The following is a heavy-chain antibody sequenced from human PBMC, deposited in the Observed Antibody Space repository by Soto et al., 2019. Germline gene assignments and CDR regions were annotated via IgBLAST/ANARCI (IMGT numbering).Heavy chain of an antibody. V-gene: IGHV3-64D*06. J-gene: IGHJ4*02. CDR1: GLTFISYA. CDR3: VKDRYVDY. CDR2: ISSEGATT. Sequence: GSLRRSCSVSGLTFISYAMHWARQAPGKGLEYIASISSEGATTYYADSVKGRFIISRDNSKNTLYLQMSSLRAEDTAVYYCVKDRYVDYWGQGILVTVSS.